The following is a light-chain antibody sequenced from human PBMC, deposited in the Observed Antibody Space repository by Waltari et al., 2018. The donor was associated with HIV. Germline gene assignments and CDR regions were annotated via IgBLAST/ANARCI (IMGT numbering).Light chain of an antibody. Sequence: SYELTQPPSVSVSPGQTASINCSGDRLGDQYVYWYQQKSGQSPVLVIYQDTKRPSGIPERFSGSNSGNTATLTISGTQAIDEAVYYCQAWDSSNVIFGGGTKLTVL. V-gene: IGLV3-1*01. CDR3: QAWDSSNVI. CDR1: RLGDQY. CDR2: QDT. J-gene: IGLJ2*01.